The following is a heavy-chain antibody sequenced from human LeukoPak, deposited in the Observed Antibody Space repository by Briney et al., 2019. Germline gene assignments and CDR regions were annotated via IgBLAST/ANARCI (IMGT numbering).Heavy chain of an antibody. J-gene: IGHJ6*03. CDR1: GGSISSSSYY. V-gene: IGHV4-39*01. CDR2: IYYSGST. CDR3: ARRLNYDILTGSTSNYYYYMDV. Sequence: PSETLSLTCTVPGGSISSSSYYWGWIRQPPGKGLEWIGSIYYSGSTYYNPSLKSRVTISVDTSKNQFSLKLSSVTAADTAVYYCARRLNYDILTGSTSNYYYYMDVWGKGTTVTISS. D-gene: IGHD3-9*01.